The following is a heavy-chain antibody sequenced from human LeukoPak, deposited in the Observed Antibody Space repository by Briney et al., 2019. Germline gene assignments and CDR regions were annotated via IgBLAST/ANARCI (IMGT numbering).Heavy chain of an antibody. Sequence: GGSLRLSCAASGFTFSSNSMNWVRQAPGKGLECVSSISSSSNYIYYADSVKGRFTISRDSAKNSLYLQMNNLRAEDTAVYYCARDRAISPYYFDYWGQGTLVTVSS. V-gene: IGHV3-21*01. CDR3: ARDRAISPYYFDY. CDR1: GFTFSSNS. J-gene: IGHJ4*02. CDR2: ISSSSNYI. D-gene: IGHD3-3*01.